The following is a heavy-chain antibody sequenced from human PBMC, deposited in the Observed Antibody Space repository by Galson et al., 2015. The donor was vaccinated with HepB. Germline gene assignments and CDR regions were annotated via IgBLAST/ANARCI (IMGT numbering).Heavy chain of an antibody. Sequence: SLRLSCAASGFTFSSYAMHWVRQAPGKGLEWVAVISYDGSNKYYADSVKGRFTISRDNSKNTLYLQMNSLRAEDTAVYYCARDGRSAFDIWGQGTMVTVSS. J-gene: IGHJ3*02. V-gene: IGHV3-30-3*01. CDR2: ISYDGSNK. CDR1: GFTFSSYA. CDR3: ARDGRSAFDI.